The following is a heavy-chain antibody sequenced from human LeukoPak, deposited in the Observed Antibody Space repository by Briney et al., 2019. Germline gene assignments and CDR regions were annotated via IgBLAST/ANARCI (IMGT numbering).Heavy chain of an antibody. CDR2: IYTSGST. D-gene: IGHD3-10*01. J-gene: IGHJ4*02. V-gene: IGHV4-61*02. CDR1: GGSISSGSYY. Sequence: SQTLSLTCTVSGGSISSGSYYWSWIRQPAGKGLEWIGRIYTSGSTNYNPSLKSRVTISVDTSKNQFSLKLSSVTTADTAVYYCARHYGSGSFYSPFDNWGQGTLVTVSS. CDR3: ARHYGSGSFYSPFDN.